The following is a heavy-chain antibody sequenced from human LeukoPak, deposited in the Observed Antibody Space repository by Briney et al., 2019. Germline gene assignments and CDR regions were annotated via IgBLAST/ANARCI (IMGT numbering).Heavy chain of an antibody. V-gene: IGHV3-30*03. CDR1: GFTFSLYV. CDR2: ISYHGNNE. J-gene: IGHJ3*02. D-gene: IGHD2-15*01. Sequence: GRSLRLSCAASGFTFSLYVMHWVRQAPGKGLEWVAVISYHGNNEYYADSVKGRFTISRDNAKNTLYLQMNSLRAEDTAVYYCARGEYCSGGSCYSAAFDIWGQGTMVTVSS. CDR3: ARGEYCSGGSCYSAAFDI.